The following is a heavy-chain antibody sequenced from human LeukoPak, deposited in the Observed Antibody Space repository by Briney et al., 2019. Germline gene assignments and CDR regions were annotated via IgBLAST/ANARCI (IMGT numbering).Heavy chain of an antibody. CDR2: ISSSSSYI. CDR1: GFTFSSYS. Sequence: GGSLRLSCAASGFTFSSYSMNWVRQAPGKGLEWVSSISSSSSYIYYADSAKGRFTISRDNAKNSLYLQMNSLRAEDTAVYYCARDLGPPVSWFDPWGQGTLVTVSS. V-gene: IGHV3-21*04. J-gene: IGHJ5*02. CDR3: ARDLGPPVSWFDP.